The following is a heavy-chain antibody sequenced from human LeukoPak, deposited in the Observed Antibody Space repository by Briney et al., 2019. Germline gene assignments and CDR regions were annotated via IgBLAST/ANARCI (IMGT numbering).Heavy chain of an antibody. CDR2: INHSGST. CDR3: ARLGGRYYGN. CDR1: GGSFSGYY. D-gene: IGHD6-19*01. Sequence: SETLSLTCAVYGGSFSGYYWSWIRQPSGKGLEWIGEINHSGSTNYNPSLKSRVTISVDTSKNQFSLKLSSVTAADTAVYYCARLGGRYYGNWGQGTLVTVSS. J-gene: IGHJ4*02. V-gene: IGHV4-34*01.